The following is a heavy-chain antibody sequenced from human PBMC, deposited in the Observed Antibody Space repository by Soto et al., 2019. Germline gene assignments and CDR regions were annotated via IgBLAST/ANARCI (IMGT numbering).Heavy chain of an antibody. CDR1: GFTFNRYG. J-gene: IGHJ6*01. Sequence: QVQLVESGGGVVQPGRSLRLSCVASGFTFNRYGMHWVRQAPGKGLEWVALISFDGSHKFYLDSVKGRFTLSRDNSKNTMFLQMNNLRSEDTALYYCAKDRTTGTQGLFYGLDVWGQGTTVTVSS. CDR3: AKDRTTGTQGLFYGLDV. V-gene: IGHV3-30*18. D-gene: IGHD4-4*01. CDR2: ISFDGSHK.